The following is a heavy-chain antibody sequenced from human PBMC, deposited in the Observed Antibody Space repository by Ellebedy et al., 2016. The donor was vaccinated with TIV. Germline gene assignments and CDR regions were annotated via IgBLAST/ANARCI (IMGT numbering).Heavy chain of an antibody. CDR3: ARLSIKDAFDI. CDR1: GFIFSDYS. J-gene: IGHJ3*02. Sequence: GESLKISCAASGFIFSDYSMNWVRQAPGKGLEWVSYISRSSSTIHYADSVRGRFTISRDNAKNSLYLQMNSLRAEDTAVYYCARLSIKDAFDIWGQGTMVTVSS. CDR2: ISRSSSTI. V-gene: IGHV3-48*01.